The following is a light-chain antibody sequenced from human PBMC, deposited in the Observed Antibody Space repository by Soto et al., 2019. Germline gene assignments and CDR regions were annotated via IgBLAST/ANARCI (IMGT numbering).Light chain of an antibody. V-gene: IGKV1-5*01. Sequence: DIHMTQSPSTLSASVGDRVTITFRASQYISSWLAWYQQKPGKAPKFLIYDASTLERGVPSRFSGSGSGIEFTLTISSLQPDDLATYYCQQYHTYPWTFGQGTKVDIK. CDR3: QQYHTYPWT. CDR2: DAS. CDR1: QYISSW. J-gene: IGKJ1*01.